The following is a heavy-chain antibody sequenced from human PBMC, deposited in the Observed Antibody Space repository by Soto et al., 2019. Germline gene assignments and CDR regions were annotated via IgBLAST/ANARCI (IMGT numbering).Heavy chain of an antibody. CDR3: AHSGYYYGSGSYKLLDF. Sequence: QITLKESGPTLVKPTQPLTLTCTFSGFSLSTSGVGVGWIRQPPGKALEWLALIYWDDDKRYSPSLKSRITITKDASKNQVVLTMTNMDPVDTATYYCAHSGYYYGSGSYKLLDFWGQGTLVTGSA. D-gene: IGHD3-10*01. CDR2: IYWDDDK. V-gene: IGHV2-5*02. CDR1: GFSLSTSGVG. J-gene: IGHJ4*02.